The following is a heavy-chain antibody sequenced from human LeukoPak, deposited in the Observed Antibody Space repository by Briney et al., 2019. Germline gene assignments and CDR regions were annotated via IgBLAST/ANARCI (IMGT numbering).Heavy chain of an antibody. J-gene: IGHJ4*02. CDR2: INHSGST. Sequence: SETLSLTCAVYGGSFSGYYWSWIRQPPGKGLEWIGEINHSGSTNYNPSLKSRVTISVDTSKNQFSLKLSSVTAADTAVYYCARSRTITGTDYWGQGTLVTVSS. CDR3: ARSRTITGTDY. CDR1: GGSFSGYY. V-gene: IGHV4-34*01. D-gene: IGHD1-20*01.